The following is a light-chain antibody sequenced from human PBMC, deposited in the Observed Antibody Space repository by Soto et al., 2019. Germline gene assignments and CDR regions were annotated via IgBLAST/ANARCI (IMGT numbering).Light chain of an antibody. V-gene: IGKV3-20*01. CDR2: GAS. CDR3: QQYGSSPPRYT. J-gene: IGKJ2*01. CDR1: QSVSSNY. Sequence: EIVLTQSPGTLSLSPGERATLSCRASQSVSSNYLAWYQQKPGQAPRVLIYGASSRATGIPDRFSGSGSGTDFTLTISRLEPEDFAAYYCQQYGSSPPRYTFGQGTKLEIK.